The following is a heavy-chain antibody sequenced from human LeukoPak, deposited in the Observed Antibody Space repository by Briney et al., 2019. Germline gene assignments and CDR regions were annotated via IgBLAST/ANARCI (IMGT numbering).Heavy chain of an antibody. CDR1: GFSFSSSW. V-gene: IGHV3-74*01. J-gene: IGHJ4*02. D-gene: IGHD1-26*01. CDR2: INDDETST. CDR3: ATTGSGSYYDY. Sequence: PGGSLRLSCAASGFSFSSSWMHWVRQVPGKGLEWVSRINDDETSTTYAKSVKGRFTISRDNAKNTLFLQMNSLRAEDTAVYYCATTGSGSYYDYWGQGTLVTVSS.